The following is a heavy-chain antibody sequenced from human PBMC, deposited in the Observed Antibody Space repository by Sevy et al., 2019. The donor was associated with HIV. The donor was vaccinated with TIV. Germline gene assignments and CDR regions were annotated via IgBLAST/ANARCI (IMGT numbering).Heavy chain of an antibody. CDR2: IYYNGHI. CDR1: GGSITSLY. Sequence: SETLSLTCTVSGGSITSLYWNWIRQPPGKGLEWIANIYYNGHITYNPSLKSRFTLALDTSKNRFSLRLSSVTAADTAMYYCAGENAWGRGYSWGQGTLVTVSS. D-gene: IGHD1-26*01. V-gene: IGHV4-59*08. J-gene: IGHJ4*02. CDR3: AGENAWGRGYS.